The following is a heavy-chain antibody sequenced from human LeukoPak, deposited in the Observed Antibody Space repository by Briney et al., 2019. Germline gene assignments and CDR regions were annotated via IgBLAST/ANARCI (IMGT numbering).Heavy chain of an antibody. D-gene: IGHD3-22*01. V-gene: IGHV3-30*03. CDR1: GFTFSSYW. CDR2: ILYDGTMQ. Sequence: GGSLRLSCAASGFTFSSYWMHWVRQAPGKGLKWVGVILYDGTMQYYADSVKGRFIISRDNSRNTLYLQMNTLKPEDTAVYYCARDPRGPTGYDSSARDSFDYWGQGTLVTVSS. J-gene: IGHJ4*02. CDR3: ARDPRGPTGYDSSARDSFDY.